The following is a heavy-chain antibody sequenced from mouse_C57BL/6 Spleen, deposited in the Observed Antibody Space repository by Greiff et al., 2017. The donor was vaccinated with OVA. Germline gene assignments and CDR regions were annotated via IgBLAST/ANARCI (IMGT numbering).Heavy chain of an antibody. V-gene: IGHV1-55*01. J-gene: IGHJ4*01. CDR1: GYTFTSYW. CDR3: ARGGFITTVVATYPYYAMDY. D-gene: IGHD1-1*01. Sequence: QVQLQQPGAELVKPGASVKMSCKASGYTFTSYWITWVKQRPGQGLEWIGDIYPGSGSTNYNEKFKSKATLTVDTSSSTAYMQLSSLTSEDSAVYYCARGGFITTVVATYPYYAMDYWGQGTSVTVSS. CDR2: IYPGSGST.